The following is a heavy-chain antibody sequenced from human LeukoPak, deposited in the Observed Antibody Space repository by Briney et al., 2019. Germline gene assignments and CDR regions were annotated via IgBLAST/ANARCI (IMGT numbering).Heavy chain of an antibody. D-gene: IGHD3-10*01. Sequence: PSETLSLTCTVSGGSISSGGYYWSWIRQHPGKGLEWIGYIYYSGSTYYNPSLKSRVTISVDTSKNQFSLKLSSVTAADTAAYYCARDRGSVVLDYWGQGTLVTVSS. CDR2: IYYSGST. CDR3: ARDRGSVVLDY. CDR1: GGSISSGGYY. J-gene: IGHJ4*02. V-gene: IGHV4-31*03.